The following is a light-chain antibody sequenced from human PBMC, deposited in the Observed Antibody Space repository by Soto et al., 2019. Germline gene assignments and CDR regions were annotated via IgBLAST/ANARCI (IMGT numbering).Light chain of an antibody. J-gene: IGKJ5*01. CDR3: QQYENLPT. CDR1: QTISSW. V-gene: IGKV1-33*01. CDR2: DAS. Sequence: IKIIQSPSPLSRSVGDRVTITCRASQTISSWLAWYQQKPGRAPKLLIYDASNLEAGVPSRFRGSGSGTDFTFTISRLQPEDIATYYCQQYENLPTFGQGTRLEIK.